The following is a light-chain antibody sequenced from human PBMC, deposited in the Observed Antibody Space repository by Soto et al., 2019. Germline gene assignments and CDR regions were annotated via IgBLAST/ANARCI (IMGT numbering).Light chain of an antibody. J-gene: IGKJ2*01. CDR3: QQYGSSPSYT. V-gene: IGKV3-20*01. CDR1: QSVSSSY. CDR2: GAC. Sequence: EIVLTQSPGTLSLSPGERATLSCRASQSVSSSYLAWYQQKPGQAPRLLIYGACSRATGIPDRFSGSGSGTDFTLTISRLEPEDFVVYYCQQYGSSPSYTFGQGTNLEIK.